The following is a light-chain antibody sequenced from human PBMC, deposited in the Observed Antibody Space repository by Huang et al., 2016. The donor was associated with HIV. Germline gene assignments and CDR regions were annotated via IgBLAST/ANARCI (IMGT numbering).Light chain of an antibody. J-gene: IGKJ1*01. CDR1: QSVLYSSNNNNY. CDR3: QQYYSTPRT. V-gene: IGKV4-1*01. CDR2: WAS. Sequence: IVMTQSPDSLAVSRGERATIHCNSSQSVLYSSNNNNYLAWYQQKPGQPPKLLIYWASTRESGVPDRFSGGGSGTYFTLTISSLQAEDVAVYYCQQYYSTPRTFGQGTKVEIK.